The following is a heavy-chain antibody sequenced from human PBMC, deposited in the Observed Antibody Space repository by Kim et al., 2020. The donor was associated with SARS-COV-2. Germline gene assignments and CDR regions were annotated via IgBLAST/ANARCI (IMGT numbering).Heavy chain of an antibody. V-gene: IGHV4-31*02. J-gene: IGHJ3*02. D-gene: IGHD3-22*01. Sequence: YYNPSLKSRVTISVDTSKNQFSLKLSSVTAADTAVYYCARDPYEGDAFDIWGQGTMVTVSS. CDR3: ARDPYEGDAFDI.